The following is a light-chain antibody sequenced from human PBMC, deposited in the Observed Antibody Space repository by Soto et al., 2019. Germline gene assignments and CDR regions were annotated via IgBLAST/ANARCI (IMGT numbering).Light chain of an antibody. Sequence: EIVLAQSPGTLSLSPGEGATLSCRASQSVSSSHLAWYQQKPGQAPRLLMYGTSSRATGIPDRFSGSGSGTDFTLTISRLEPEDFAVYFCQQYGSSPLTFGGGTKVDIK. CDR1: QSVSSSH. CDR2: GTS. CDR3: QQYGSSPLT. J-gene: IGKJ4*01. V-gene: IGKV3-20*01.